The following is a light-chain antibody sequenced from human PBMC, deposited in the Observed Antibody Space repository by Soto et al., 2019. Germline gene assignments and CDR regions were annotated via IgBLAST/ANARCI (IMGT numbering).Light chain of an antibody. J-gene: IGLJ2*01. CDR3: QTWDTGTVI. Sequence: QAVLTQSPSASASLGASVKLTCTLSSGHSTYAIAWHQQQPEKGPRFLMSLNSDGSHSKGDGIPDRFSGSSSGAERYLTISSLQSDDEADYFCQTWDTGTVIFGGGTQLTVL. CDR2: LNSDGSH. CDR1: SGHSTYA. V-gene: IGLV4-69*01.